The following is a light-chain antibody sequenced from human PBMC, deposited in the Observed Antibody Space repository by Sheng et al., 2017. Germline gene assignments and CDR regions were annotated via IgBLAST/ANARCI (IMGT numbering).Light chain of an antibody. CDR2: EGY. Sequence: QSALTQPASVSGSPGQSITISCTETSGHVETFNLVSWYQQHPGEVPKLIFYEGYKRPSGVSFRFYGSKSGNTASLTISGLQADDDADYYCCSSARGITVFGTGTKVTVL. J-gene: IGLJ1*01. CDR1: SGHVETFNL. V-gene: IGLV2-23*03. CDR3: CSSARGITV.